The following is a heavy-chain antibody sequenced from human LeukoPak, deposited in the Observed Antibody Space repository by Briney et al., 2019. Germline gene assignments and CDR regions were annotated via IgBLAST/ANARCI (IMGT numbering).Heavy chain of an antibody. Sequence: GGSLRLSCAASGFTFSSYSMNWVRQAPGKGLEWVSSISSSSSYIYYADSVKGRFTISRDNAKNSLYLQMNSLRAEDTAVYYCARVGAAAVSALDYWSQGTLVTVSS. D-gene: IGHD6-13*01. V-gene: IGHV3-21*01. CDR1: GFTFSSYS. CDR2: ISSSSSYI. CDR3: ARVGAAAVSALDY. J-gene: IGHJ4*02.